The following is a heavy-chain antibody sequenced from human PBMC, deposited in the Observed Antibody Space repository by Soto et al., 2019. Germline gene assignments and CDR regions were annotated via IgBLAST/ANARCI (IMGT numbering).Heavy chain of an antibody. CDR1: GFTFSNYD. CDR3: ARELHGGSYGMDV. CDR2: ITTAGDT. V-gene: IGHV3-13*01. J-gene: IGHJ6*02. Sequence: EVQLVESGGGLVQPGGSLRLSCAASGFTFSNYDMHWVRQVTGKGLEWVSGITTAGDTYYAGSVKGRFTISREKAKNSLYLQMNRLSAGDTAVYYCARELHGGSYGMDVWGQGTTVTVSS.